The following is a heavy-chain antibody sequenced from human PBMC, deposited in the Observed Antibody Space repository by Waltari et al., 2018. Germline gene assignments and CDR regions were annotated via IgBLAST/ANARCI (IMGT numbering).Heavy chain of an antibody. Sequence: EEQLVESGGGLVKPGGSLRLSCSASGFSFSDSWMDWVRQAPGKGLEWVANIKGDGSEKYYVDSVKGRFTISRDNAKNLLYLQMNSLRAEDTAVYYCSKKLDVWGQGTTVTVSS. CDR3: SKKLDV. CDR1: GFSFSDSW. V-gene: IGHV3-7*01. CDR2: IKGDGSEK. J-gene: IGHJ6*02.